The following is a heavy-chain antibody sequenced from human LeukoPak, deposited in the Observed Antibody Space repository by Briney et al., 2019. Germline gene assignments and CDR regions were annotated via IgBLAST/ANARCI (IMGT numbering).Heavy chain of an antibody. V-gene: IGHV4-39*07. CDR1: GGSISSSSYY. J-gene: IGHJ4*02. CDR3: AGFGELSHIDY. CDR2: IYYSGST. Sequence: SETLSLTCTVSGGSISSSSYYWGWIRQPPGKGLEWIGSIYYSGSTYYNPSLKSRVTISVDTSKNQFSLKLSSVTAADTAVYYCAGFGELSHIDYWGQGTLVTVSS. D-gene: IGHD3-10*01.